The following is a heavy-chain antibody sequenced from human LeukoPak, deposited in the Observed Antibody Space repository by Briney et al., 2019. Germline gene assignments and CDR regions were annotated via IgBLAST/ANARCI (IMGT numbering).Heavy chain of an antibody. D-gene: IGHD1-26*01. Sequence: PSDTLTLLCTVWVDSNNSYFGRWTRRSAGKGLEWNGRIHTSGTTNYNPSLKSRVTMSVDTSKNQFSQKLSSVTAADTAVYYCATSGKFPDYWGQGTLVTVSS. V-gene: IGHV4-4*07. CDR3: ATSGKFPDY. CDR2: IHTSGTT. CDR1: VDSNNSYF. J-gene: IGHJ4*02.